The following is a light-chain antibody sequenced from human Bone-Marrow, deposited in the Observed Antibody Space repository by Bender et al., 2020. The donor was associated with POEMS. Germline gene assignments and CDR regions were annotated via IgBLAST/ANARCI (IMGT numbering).Light chain of an antibody. J-gene: IGLJ1*01. CDR2: AVT. CDR1: SSDVGSFNL. V-gene: IGLV2-14*02. CDR3: AAWDDSLSAFYV. Sequence: QSALTQPASVSGSPGQSITISCTGTSSDVGSFNLVSWYQQHPGKAPKLMIYAVTKRPSGISNRFSGSKSGTSASLAISGLRSEDEADYYCAAWDDSLSAFYVFGTGTKVTVL.